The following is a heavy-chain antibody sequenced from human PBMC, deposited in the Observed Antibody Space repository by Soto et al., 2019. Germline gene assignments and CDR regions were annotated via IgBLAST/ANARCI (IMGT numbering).Heavy chain of an antibody. Sequence: GASVKVSCKVSGYTLTELYMHWVRQSSGKGFEWMGGFDPEDGETIYAQKFQGRVTMTEDTSTDTAYMELSSLRSDDTAVYYCATVGYSSGTRGYFDYCGQGTLVTVSS. CDR1: GYTLTELY. J-gene: IGHJ4*02. D-gene: IGHD6-19*01. CDR3: ATVGYSSGTRGYFDY. V-gene: IGHV1-24*01. CDR2: FDPEDGET.